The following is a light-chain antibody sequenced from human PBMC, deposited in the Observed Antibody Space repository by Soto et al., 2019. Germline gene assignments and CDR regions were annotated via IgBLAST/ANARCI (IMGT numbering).Light chain of an antibody. Sequence: EIVLTQSPATLSLSPGERSTLSCRASQSVGSYLGWYQQRPGQAPRLLIYDVSNRATGIPARFSGSGSGTDFTLTISSLEPEDFAVYYCQHRYNWLITFGQGTRREIK. CDR3: QHRYNWLIT. CDR2: DVS. J-gene: IGKJ5*01. CDR1: QSVGSY. V-gene: IGKV3-11*01.